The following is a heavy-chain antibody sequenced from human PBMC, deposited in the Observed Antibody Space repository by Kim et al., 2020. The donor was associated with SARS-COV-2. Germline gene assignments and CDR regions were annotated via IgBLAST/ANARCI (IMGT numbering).Heavy chain of an antibody. D-gene: IGHD3-3*01. Sequence: SHKSRVTISVDTAKNQFSLKLRSVTTADTAVYYCARQSGSKRGILGWFDPWGQGTLVTVSS. CDR3: ARQSGSKRGILGWFDP. V-gene: IGHV4-39*01. J-gene: IGHJ5*02.